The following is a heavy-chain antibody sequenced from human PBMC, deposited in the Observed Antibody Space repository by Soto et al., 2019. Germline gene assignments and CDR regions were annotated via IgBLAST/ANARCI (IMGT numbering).Heavy chain of an antibody. CDR1: GGSMSSGGYY. Sequence: QVQLQESGPGLVKPSQTLSLTCSVSGGSMSSGGYYWSWIRQHPGKGLEWIGYIYSSGSTYYNPSLTSRLSISVDSSKNQFSQKLHSVTAADTAVYYCARDSLITMVRSNYYGMDVWGQGTTVTVSS. CDR3: ARDSLITMVRSNYYGMDV. V-gene: IGHV4-31*03. J-gene: IGHJ6*02. CDR2: IYSSGST. D-gene: IGHD3-10*01.